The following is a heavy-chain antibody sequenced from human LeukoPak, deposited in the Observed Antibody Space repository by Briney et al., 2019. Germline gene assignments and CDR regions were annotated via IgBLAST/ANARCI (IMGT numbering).Heavy chain of an antibody. CDR1: GFTFSDYY. D-gene: IGHD2-15*01. J-gene: IGHJ4*02. CDR2: ISSSSSYT. CDR3: ATAHHSRDCSGGSCYGVDY. Sequence: PGGSLRLSCAASGFTFSDYYMSWLRQAPGKGLEWVSYISSSSSYTNYADSVKGRFTISRDNAKNSLYLQMNSLRAEDTVVYYCATAHHSRDCSGGSCYGVDYWGQGTLVTVSS. V-gene: IGHV3-11*06.